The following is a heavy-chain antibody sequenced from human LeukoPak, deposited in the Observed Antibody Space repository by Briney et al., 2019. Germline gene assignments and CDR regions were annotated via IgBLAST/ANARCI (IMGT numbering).Heavy chain of an antibody. Sequence: PGGSLRLSCAASGFTFRSYAMHWVRQAPGKGLEWVAVISYDGSNKYYADSVKGRFTISKDNSKNTLYLQMNSLRAEDTAVYYCARGGGGGYNRFDYWGQGTLVTVSS. CDR1: GFTFRSYA. V-gene: IGHV3-30-3*01. CDR3: ARGGGGGYNRFDY. J-gene: IGHJ4*02. D-gene: IGHD5-24*01. CDR2: ISYDGSNK.